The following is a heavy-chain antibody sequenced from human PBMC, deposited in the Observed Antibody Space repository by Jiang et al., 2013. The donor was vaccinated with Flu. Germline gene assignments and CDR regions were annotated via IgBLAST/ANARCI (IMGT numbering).Heavy chain of an antibody. J-gene: IGHJ4*02. Sequence: SLRLSCAASGFTFRTYAMHWVRQAPGKGLEWVAFIRYDGSNKYYADSVKGRFTISRDNSKNTLYLQMNSLRAEDTAVYYCAKDGARLIAARYFDYWGQGTLVTVSS. CDR2: IRYDGSNK. CDR1: GFTFRTYA. CDR3: AKDGARLIAARYFDY. D-gene: IGHD6-6*01. V-gene: IGHV3-30*02.